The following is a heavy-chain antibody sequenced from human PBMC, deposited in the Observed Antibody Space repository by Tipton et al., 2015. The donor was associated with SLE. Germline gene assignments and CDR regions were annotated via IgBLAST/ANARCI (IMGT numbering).Heavy chain of an antibody. CDR3: ARSPEDFWSGDPAWGYFDY. Sequence: SLRLSCAVSGFTFSDYYMSWIRQAPGKGLEWVSYISSSGRPIYYADSVKGRFTISRDNAKNSLYLQMNSLRAADTAVYYCARSPEDFWSGDPAWGYFDYWGQGTLVTVSS. D-gene: IGHD3-3*01. CDR1: GFTFSDYY. CDR2: ISSSGRPI. J-gene: IGHJ4*02. V-gene: IGHV3-11*01.